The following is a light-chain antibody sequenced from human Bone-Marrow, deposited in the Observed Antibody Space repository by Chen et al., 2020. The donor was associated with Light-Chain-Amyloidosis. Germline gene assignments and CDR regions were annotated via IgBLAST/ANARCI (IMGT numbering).Light chain of an antibody. CDR1: RSDVASYDA. CDR3: CSYGGNYTWV. Sequence: HSALTQPRSVSGSPGQSATSSFTGTRSDVASYDAVSWYQQRPGKAPKLIIYDVDKRPSGVPDRFSGSKSGNTASLTFSGLQAEDEADYYCCSYGGNYTWVFGGATKLTVL. J-gene: IGLJ3*02. V-gene: IGLV2-11*01. CDR2: DVD.